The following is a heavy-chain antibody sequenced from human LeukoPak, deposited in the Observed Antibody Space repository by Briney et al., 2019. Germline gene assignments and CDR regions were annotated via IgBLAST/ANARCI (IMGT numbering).Heavy chain of an antibody. CDR3: ARDQTTVTKGFDI. CDR1: GGSISTHY. Sequence: PSETLSLTCTVSGGSISTHYWTWIRQPPGKGLEWIGYISYIGSTNYNPSLKSRDTISVDTSKNRFSLKLSAMTAADTAVYFCARDQTTVTKGFDIWGQGTVVTVSS. CDR2: ISYIGST. V-gene: IGHV4-59*11. J-gene: IGHJ3*02. D-gene: IGHD4-17*01.